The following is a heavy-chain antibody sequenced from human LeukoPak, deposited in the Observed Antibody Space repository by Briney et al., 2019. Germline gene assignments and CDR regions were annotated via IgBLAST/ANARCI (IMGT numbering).Heavy chain of an antibody. CDR1: GYTFTDYY. D-gene: IGHD3-22*01. CDR2: INPNSGGT. J-gene: IGHJ4*02. CDR3: ARASYYYDSSGYPGYYFDY. V-gene: IGHV1-2*02. Sequence: GASVKVSCKASGYTFTDYYMHWVRQAPGQGLEWMGWINPNSGGTNYAQKFQGRVTMTRDTSISTAYTELSRLRSDDTAVYYCARASYYYDSSGYPGYYFDYWGQGTLVTVSS.